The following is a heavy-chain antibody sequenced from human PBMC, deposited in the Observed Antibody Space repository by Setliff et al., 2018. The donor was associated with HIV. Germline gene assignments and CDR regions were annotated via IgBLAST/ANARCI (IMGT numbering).Heavy chain of an antibody. CDR2: IYYSGST. V-gene: IGHV4-31*03. J-gene: IGHJ6*03. Sequence: SETLSLTCTVSGGSISSGGYYWSWIRQHPGKGLEWIGYIYYSGSTYYNPSLKSRVTISVDTSKNQFSLKLRSVTAADTAVYYCARHLYSGYDSGIIPYYSYYYMDVWGKGSTVTVSS. CDR1: GGSISSGGYY. D-gene: IGHD5-12*01. CDR3: ARHLYSGYDSGIIPYYSYYYMDV.